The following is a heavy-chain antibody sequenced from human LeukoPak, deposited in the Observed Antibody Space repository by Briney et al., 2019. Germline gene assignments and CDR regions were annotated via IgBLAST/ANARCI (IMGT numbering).Heavy chain of an antibody. CDR3: AKDRYCSSTRCYGDFDY. V-gene: IGHV3-74*01. D-gene: IGHD2-2*01. Sequence: GGSLRLSCAASGFTFRSYEMHWVRLTPGKGLTWVSRINSDGTKTDYADSVKGRFTISRDNSKNTLYLQMNSLRAEDTAVYYCAKDRYCSSTRCYGDFDYWGQGTLVTVSS. CDR2: INSDGTKT. CDR1: GFTFRSYE. J-gene: IGHJ4*02.